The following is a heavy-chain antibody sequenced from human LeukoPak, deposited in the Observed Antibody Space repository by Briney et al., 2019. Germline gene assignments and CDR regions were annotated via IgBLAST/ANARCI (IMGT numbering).Heavy chain of an antibody. CDR1: GFTFSSYW. D-gene: IGHD3-3*01. CDR3: ERLGKDDFWSGYW. Sequence: PGGSLRLSCAASGFTFSSYWMHWVRQAPGKGLVWVSRINSDGSSTSYADSVKGRFTISRDNAKNTLYLQMNSLRAEDTAVYYCERLGKDDFWSGYWGGRGPRVTVSS. J-gene: IGHJ4*02. CDR2: INSDGSST. V-gene: IGHV3-74*01.